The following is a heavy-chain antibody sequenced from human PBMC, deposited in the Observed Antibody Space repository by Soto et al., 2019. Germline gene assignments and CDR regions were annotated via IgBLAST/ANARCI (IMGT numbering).Heavy chain of an antibody. CDR1: GFPFSSYW. J-gene: IGHJ1*01. V-gene: IGHV3-74*03. CDR3: VRDYDSSGFNSRH. CDR2: IGSDGRPT. D-gene: IGHD3-22*01. Sequence: GGSLRLSCVASGFPFSSYWMHWIRQVPGKGLMWVSQIGSDGRPTTYADSVKGRFTISRDNARNNLYLQMNSLRADDTAMYYCVRDYDSSGFNSRHWGQGNLVTVSS.